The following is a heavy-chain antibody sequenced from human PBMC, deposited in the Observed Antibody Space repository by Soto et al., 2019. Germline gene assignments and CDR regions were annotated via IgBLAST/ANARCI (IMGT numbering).Heavy chain of an antibody. V-gene: IGHV3-48*02. CDR1: GFTFSSYI. D-gene: IGHD5-12*01. CDR3: ARAKPFVRVATIIDY. J-gene: IGHJ4*02. Sequence: GGSLRLSCAASGFTFSSYIMNCVRQAPGKGLDWVASIPYSSSALSFGDSVKGRFTTSRDNARNSLYLQMNSLRDEDTAVYYCARAKPFVRVATIIDYWGQGP. CDR2: IPYSSSAL.